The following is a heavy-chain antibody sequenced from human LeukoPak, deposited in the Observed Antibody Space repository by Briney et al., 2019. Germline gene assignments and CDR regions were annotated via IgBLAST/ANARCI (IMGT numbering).Heavy chain of an antibody. J-gene: IGHJ4*02. CDR1: GFSFDNYA. CDR2: IIGSSGST. CDR3: AKGAYDYIEIAYFDY. V-gene: IGHV3-23*01. Sequence: GGSLRLSCVASGFSFDNYAMNWVRQAPGKGLEWVSLIIGSSGSTFNADSVKGRFTISRDKSKNTLYLQMNSLRAEDTAVYYCAKGAYDYIEIAYFDYWGQGSLVTVSS. D-gene: IGHD5-12*01.